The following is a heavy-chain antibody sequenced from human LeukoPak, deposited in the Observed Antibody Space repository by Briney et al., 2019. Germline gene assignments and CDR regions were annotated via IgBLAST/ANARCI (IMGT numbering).Heavy chain of an antibody. V-gene: IGHV4-59*13. CDR1: GGSISSYY. CDR3: ARSGPPGYLDY. J-gene: IGHJ4*02. CDR2: IYYTGNT. D-gene: IGHD2-2*03. Sequence: PSETLSLTCTVSGGSISSYYWSWIRQPPGKGLEWIGYIYYTGNTNYNPSLKSRLTISVDKSKNQFSLKLSSVTAADTAVYYCARSGPPGYLDYWGQGTLVTVSS.